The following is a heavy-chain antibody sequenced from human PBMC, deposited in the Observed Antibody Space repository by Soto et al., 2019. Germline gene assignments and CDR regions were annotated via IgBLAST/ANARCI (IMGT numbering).Heavy chain of an antibody. Sequence: PSETLSLTCTVSGGSISSGGYYWSWIRQPPGKGLEWIGYIYHSVSTNYNPSLKSRVTISVDRSKNQFSLKLSSVTAADTAVYYCARDNGRENYYDSSGYWYYFDYWGQGTLVTVSS. CDR2: IYHSVST. D-gene: IGHD3-22*01. CDR1: GGSISSGGYY. V-gene: IGHV4-61*08. CDR3: ARDNGRENYYDSSGYWYYFDY. J-gene: IGHJ4*02.